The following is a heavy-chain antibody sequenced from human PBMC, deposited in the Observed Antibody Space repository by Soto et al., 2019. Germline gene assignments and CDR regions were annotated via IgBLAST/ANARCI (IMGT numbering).Heavy chain of an antibody. J-gene: IGHJ5*02. CDR3: ARDTATNWFHP. CDR1: GGTFSSYT. CDR2: IIPILGIA. Sequence: SVKVSCKASGGTFSSYTISCVRQAPGQGLEWMGRIIPILGIANYAQKFQGRVTITADKSTSTAYMELSSLRSEDTAVYYCARDTATNWFHPWGQGTLVNVS. D-gene: IGHD5-18*01. V-gene: IGHV1-69*02.